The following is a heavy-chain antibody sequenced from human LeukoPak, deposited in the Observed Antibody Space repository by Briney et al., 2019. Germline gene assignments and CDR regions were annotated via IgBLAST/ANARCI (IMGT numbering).Heavy chain of an antibody. CDR1: GDSLSINLAT. CDR3: ARALGVVFDY. V-gene: IGHV6-1*01. D-gene: IGHD2-8*01. Sequence: SQTLSLTCAISGDSLSINLATWNWIRQSPSRGLEWLGRTYYRSKWYDDYAGSVKSRLTINPDTSKNQLSLQLKFVTPEDTAVYFCARALGVVFDYWGQGTLVTVSS. J-gene: IGHJ4*02. CDR2: TYYRSKWYD.